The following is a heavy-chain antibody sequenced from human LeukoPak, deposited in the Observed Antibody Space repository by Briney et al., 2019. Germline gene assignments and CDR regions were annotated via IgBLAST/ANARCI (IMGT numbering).Heavy chain of an antibody. CDR1: GGSISSSSYY. CDR3: ARRTRGVTYYFDY. D-gene: IGHD3-10*01. CDR2: IYYSGST. Sequence: SETLSLTCTVSGGSISSSSYYWGWIRQPPGKGLEWIGSIYYSGSTYYNPSLKSRVTISVDTSKNQFSLKLSSVTAADTAVYYCARRTRGVTYYFDYWGQGTLVTVSS. J-gene: IGHJ4*02. V-gene: IGHV4-39*01.